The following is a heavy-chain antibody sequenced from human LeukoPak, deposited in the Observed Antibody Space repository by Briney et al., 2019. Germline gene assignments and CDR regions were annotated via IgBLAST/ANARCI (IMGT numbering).Heavy chain of an antibody. D-gene: IGHD3-10*01. CDR1: GFTFSSYA. CDR2: IHYSGGST. Sequence: GGSLRLSCAASGFTFSSYAMSWVRQAPGKGLEWVSAIHYSGGSTYYADSVKGRFTISRDNAKNSLYLQVSSLRAEDTAWYYCARGQNYYGSGSQTFDIWGQGTMVTVSS. CDR3: ARGQNYYGSGSQTFDI. V-gene: IGHV3-23*01. J-gene: IGHJ3*02.